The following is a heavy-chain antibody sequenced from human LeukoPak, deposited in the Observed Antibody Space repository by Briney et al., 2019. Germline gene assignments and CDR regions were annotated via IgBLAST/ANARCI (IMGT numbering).Heavy chain of an antibody. D-gene: IGHD3-22*01. V-gene: IGHV4-39*07. CDR2: IYYSGST. CDR1: GGSISSSSYY. J-gene: IGHJ4*02. CDR3: ARDRNYYDSSGLPDY. Sequence: SETLSLTCTVSGGSISSSSYYWGWIRQPPGKGLEWSGNIYYSGSTYYNPSLKSRVTISVDTSKNQFSLKLSSVTAADTAVYYCARDRNYYDSSGLPDYWGQGTLVTVSS.